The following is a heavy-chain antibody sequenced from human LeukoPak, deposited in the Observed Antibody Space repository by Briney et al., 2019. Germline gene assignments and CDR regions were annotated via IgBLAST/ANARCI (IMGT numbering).Heavy chain of an antibody. CDR1: GFTFSSYA. D-gene: IGHD6-25*01. V-gene: IGHV3-23*01. J-gene: IGHJ4*02. Sequence: GGSLRLSCAASGFTFSSYAMSWVRQAPGKGLEWVSAISGSGSSTYYAGSVRGRFTTSRDNSKRTVYLQMNSLRVENTAVYYCAPLAANIFDYWGQGTLVTASS. CDR2: ISGSGSST. CDR3: APLAANIFDY.